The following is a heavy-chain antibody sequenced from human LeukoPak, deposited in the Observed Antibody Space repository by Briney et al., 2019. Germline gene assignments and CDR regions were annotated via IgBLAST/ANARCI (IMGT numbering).Heavy chain of an antibody. J-gene: IGHJ6*03. CDR1: GFTFSSYG. Sequence: GGSLRLSCAASGFTFSSYGMHWVRQAPGKGLEWVAFIRYDGSNKYYADSVKGRFTISRDNSKNTLYLQMNSLRAEDTAVYYCATRRRGYSYAFYYYYYYMDVWGKGTTVTISS. CDR3: ATRRRGYSYAFYYYYYYMDV. D-gene: IGHD5-18*01. CDR2: IRYDGSNK. V-gene: IGHV3-30*02.